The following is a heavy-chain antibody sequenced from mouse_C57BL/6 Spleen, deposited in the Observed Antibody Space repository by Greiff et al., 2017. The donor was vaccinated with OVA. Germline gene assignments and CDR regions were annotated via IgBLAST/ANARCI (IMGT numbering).Heavy chain of an antibody. V-gene: IGHV1-55*01. D-gene: IGHD2-4*01. CDR1: GYTFTSYW. J-gene: IGHJ2*01. CDR2: IYPGSGST. Sequence: VQLQQPGAELVKPGASVKMSCKASGYTFTSYWITWVKQRPGQGLEWIGDIYPGSGSTNYNEKFKSKATLTVDTSSSTAYMQLSSLTSEDSAVYYCARRSYDYDGGHFDYWGQGTTLTVSS. CDR3: ARRSYDYDGGHFDY.